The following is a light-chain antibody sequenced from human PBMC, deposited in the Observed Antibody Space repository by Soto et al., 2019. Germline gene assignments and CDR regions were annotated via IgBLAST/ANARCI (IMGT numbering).Light chain of an antibody. CDR3: SSYTSSSTHVV. CDR1: SSDGGGYNY. J-gene: IGLJ2*01. CDR2: EVS. Sequence: QSALTKPASVSGSPGQSITISCTGTSSDGGGYNYVSWYQQHPGKAPKLMIYEVSNRPSGVSNRFSGSKSGNTASLTISGLQAEDEADYYCSSYTSSSTHVVFGGGTTLTVL. V-gene: IGLV2-14*01.